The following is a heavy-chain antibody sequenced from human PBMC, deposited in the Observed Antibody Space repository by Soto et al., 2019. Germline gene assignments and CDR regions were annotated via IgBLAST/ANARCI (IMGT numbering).Heavy chain of an antibody. CDR3: ARGRDYDFRRNWFDP. Sequence: QVQLQQWGAGLLKPSETLSLTCAVYGGSFSGYYWSWIRQPPGKGLEWIGEINHSGSTNYNTSLKSRVTISVDTSKNQFSLKLSSVTAADTAVYYCARGRDYDFRRNWFDPWGQGTLVTVSS. J-gene: IGHJ5*02. CDR2: INHSGST. CDR1: GGSFSGYY. D-gene: IGHD3-3*01. V-gene: IGHV4-34*01.